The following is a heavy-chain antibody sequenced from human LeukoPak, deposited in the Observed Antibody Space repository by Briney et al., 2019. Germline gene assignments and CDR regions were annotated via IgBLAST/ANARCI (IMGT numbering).Heavy chain of an antibody. V-gene: IGHV3-11*01. CDR1: GFTFSDYY. Sequence: GGSLRLSCAVSGFTFSDYYMSWIRQAPGKGLKWVSFISSGGSTISHADSVKGRFTISRDNAENSLYLQMNSLRAEDTAVYYCARRATAGSCFDYWGQGTLVTVSS. D-gene: IGHD6-13*01. CDR3: ARRATAGSCFDY. J-gene: IGHJ4*02. CDR2: ISSGGSTI.